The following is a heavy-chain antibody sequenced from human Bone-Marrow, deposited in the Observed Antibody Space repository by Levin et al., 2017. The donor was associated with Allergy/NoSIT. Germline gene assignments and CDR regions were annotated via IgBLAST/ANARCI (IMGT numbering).Heavy chain of an antibody. CDR1: GFTFSSYG. Sequence: GESLKISCAASGFTFSSYGMHWVRQAPGKGLEWVAVIWYDGSNKYYADSVKGRFTISRDNSKNTLYLQMNSLRAEDTAVYYCARDHSPSHPLGYWGQGTLVTVSS. CDR2: IWYDGSNK. CDR3: ARDHSPSHPLGY. D-gene: IGHD3-16*01. J-gene: IGHJ4*02. V-gene: IGHV3-33*01.